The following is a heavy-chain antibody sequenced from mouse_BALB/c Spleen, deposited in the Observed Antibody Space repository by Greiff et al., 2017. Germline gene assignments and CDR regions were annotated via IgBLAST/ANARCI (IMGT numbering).Heavy chain of an antibody. V-gene: IGHV1-9*01. CDR2: ILPGSGST. CDR3: ARRGYDAAY. D-gene: IGHD2-2*01. Sequence: VQLPQSGAELMKPGASVKISCKATGYTFSSYWIEWVKQRPGHGLEWIGEILPGSGSTNYNEKFKGKATFTADTSSNTAYMQLSSLTSEDSAVYYCARRGYDAAYWGQGTLVTVSA. J-gene: IGHJ3*01. CDR1: GYTFSSYW.